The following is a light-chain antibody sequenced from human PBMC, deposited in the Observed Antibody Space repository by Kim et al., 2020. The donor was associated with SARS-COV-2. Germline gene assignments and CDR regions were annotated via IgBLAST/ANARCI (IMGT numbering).Light chain of an antibody. CDR3: QQSYSTPRT. CDR1: QSIGIY. J-gene: IGKJ4*02. V-gene: IGKV1-39*01. CDR2: AAS. Sequence: DIQRTACQTSLVASVGDRVTITCRASQSIGIYLNWYQQKPGKAPKLLIYAASSLQSGVPSRFSGSGSGTDFTLTISSLQPEDFATYYCQQSYSTPRTFGRGTKVHIK.